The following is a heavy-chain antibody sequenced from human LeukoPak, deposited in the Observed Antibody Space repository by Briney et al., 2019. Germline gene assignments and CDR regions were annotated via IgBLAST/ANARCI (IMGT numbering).Heavy chain of an antibody. CDR3: ARGGPMVRGVSMDV. CDR2: IIPILGIA. CDR1: GYTFTDYY. D-gene: IGHD3-10*01. J-gene: IGHJ6*02. Sequence: SVKVSCKASGYTFTDYYIHWLRQAPGQGLEWMGRIIPILGIANYAQKFQGRVTITADKSTSTAYMELSSLRSEDTAVYYCARGGPMVRGVSMDVWGQGTTVTVSS. V-gene: IGHV1-69*02.